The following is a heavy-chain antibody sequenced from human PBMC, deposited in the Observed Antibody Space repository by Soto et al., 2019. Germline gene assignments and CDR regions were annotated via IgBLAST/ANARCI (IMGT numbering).Heavy chain of an antibody. CDR2: TSYDGSKK. Sequence: QELLVESGGGVVQPGRSLRLSCAATGFTFSTYAMHWVRQAPGKGLEWVALTSYDGSKKYHADSVRGRFTISRDNSKNTLYLQMTNLNTEDPAVYYCPRVGFDNTGYYYFVDHWGQGTLVTVSS. CDR1: GFTFSTYA. CDR3: PRVGFDNTGYYYFVDH. J-gene: IGHJ4*02. V-gene: IGHV3-30*03. D-gene: IGHD3-22*01.